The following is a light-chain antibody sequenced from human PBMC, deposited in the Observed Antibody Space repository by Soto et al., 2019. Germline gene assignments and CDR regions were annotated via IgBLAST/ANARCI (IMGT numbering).Light chain of an antibody. J-gene: IGLJ1*01. CDR1: RSNIGAGYD. CDR2: DNT. CDR3: QSYDSSLSAPYV. V-gene: IGLV1-40*01. Sequence: QSALTQPPSVSGAPGQRVTISCTGSRSNIGAGYDVHWYQRLPGTAPKLLIYDNTNRPSGVPDRFSGSKSGTSASLAITGLQAEDEADYYCQSYDSSLSAPYVFGTGTKVTVL.